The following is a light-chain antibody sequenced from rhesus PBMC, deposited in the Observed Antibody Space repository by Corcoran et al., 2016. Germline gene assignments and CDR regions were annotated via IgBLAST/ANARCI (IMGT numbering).Light chain of an antibody. V-gene: IGKV1S12*01. CDR3: QHYYDNPYS. J-gene: IGKJ2*01. CDR1: SNIYSK. Sequence: DIQMTQSPSAFSASVGDRATISFRASSNIYSKLSWYQQKPGKAPKLLVYAASRLQTGIPSRFNDSGSGTDFTLTISILQPEDSADYYCQHYYDNPYSFGQGTKVEIK. CDR2: AAS.